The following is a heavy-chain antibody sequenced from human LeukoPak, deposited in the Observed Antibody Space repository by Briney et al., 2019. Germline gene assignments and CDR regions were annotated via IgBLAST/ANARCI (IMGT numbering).Heavy chain of an antibody. CDR2: IYYSGST. CDR3: ARGKNSSPNWFDP. Sequence: SETLSLTCTVSGDSIRSYYWSWIRQPPGKGLEWIGYIYYSGSTNYNPSLKSRVTISLDTSKNHFSLKLSSVTAADTAVYYCARGKNSSPNWFDPWGQGTLVIVSS. CDR1: GDSIRSYY. D-gene: IGHD6-19*01. V-gene: IGHV4-59*01. J-gene: IGHJ5*02.